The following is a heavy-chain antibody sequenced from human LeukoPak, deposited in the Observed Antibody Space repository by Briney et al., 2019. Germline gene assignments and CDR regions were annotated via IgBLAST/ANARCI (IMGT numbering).Heavy chain of an antibody. CDR1: GFTFSSYA. D-gene: IGHD6-13*01. CDR2: ISGSGGST. CDR3: AKRVAAAGTAVGYYGMDV. Sequence: GGSLRLSCAASGFTFSSYAMSWVRQAPGKRLEWVSAISGSGGSTYYADSVKGRFTISRDNSKNTLYLQMNSLRAEDTAVYYCAKRVAAAGTAVGYYGMDVWGQGTTVTVSS. V-gene: IGHV3-23*01. J-gene: IGHJ6*02.